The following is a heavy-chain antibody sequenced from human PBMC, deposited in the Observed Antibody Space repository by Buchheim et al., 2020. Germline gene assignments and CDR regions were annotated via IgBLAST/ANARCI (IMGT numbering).Heavy chain of an antibody. J-gene: IGHJ4*02. CDR1: GFTFSSYW. CDR2: IKQDGSEK. CDR3: ARAGYSYGYGY. Sequence: EVQLVESGGGLVQPGGSLRLSCAASGFTFSSYWTSWVRQAPGKGLEWVANIKQDGSEKWYMDSVKGRFTISRDNAKNSLYLQMNSLRAEDTAVYYCARAGYSYGYGYWGQGTL. D-gene: IGHD5-18*01. V-gene: IGHV3-7*01.